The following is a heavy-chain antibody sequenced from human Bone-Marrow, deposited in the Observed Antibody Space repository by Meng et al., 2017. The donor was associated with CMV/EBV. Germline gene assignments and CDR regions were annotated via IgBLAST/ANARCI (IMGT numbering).Heavy chain of an antibody. Sequence: SFAGYGFGWVRQMPGRGLEWMGIMYAGAADTSYSRSIQGQVTISADKSISTAYPHWSSLKASDTAMYSGARHYRYGSSGYGGGLDPWGQGTLVTVSS. V-gene: IGHV5-51*01. J-gene: IGHJ5*02. D-gene: IGHD6-13*01. CDR1: SFAGYG. CDR3: ARHYRYGSSGYGGGLDP. CDR2: MYAGAADT.